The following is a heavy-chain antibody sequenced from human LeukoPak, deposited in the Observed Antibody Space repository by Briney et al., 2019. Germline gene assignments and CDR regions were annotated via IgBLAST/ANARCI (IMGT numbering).Heavy chain of an antibody. D-gene: IGHD3-22*01. CDR1: GFTFSSYS. Sequence: GGSLRLSCAASGFTFSSYSMNWVRQAPGKGLEWVSYISSSSTIYYADSVKGRFTISRDNAKSSLFLQMNSLRAEDTAVYYCARVLHKRNYDSSVYYGYWGQGTLVTVSS. J-gene: IGHJ4*02. CDR2: ISSSSTI. CDR3: ARVLHKRNYDSSVYYGY. V-gene: IGHV3-48*01.